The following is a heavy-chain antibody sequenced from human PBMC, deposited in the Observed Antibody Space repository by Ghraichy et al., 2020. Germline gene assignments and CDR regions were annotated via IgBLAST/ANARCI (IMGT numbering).Heavy chain of an antibody. CDR3: AGGPYYDSHQFDY. J-gene: IGHJ4*02. D-gene: IGHD3-22*01. V-gene: IGHV4-31*03. CDR2: IYYSGST. CDR1: GGSISSGGYY. Sequence: SLNISCTVSGGSISSGGYYWSWIRQHPGKGLEWIGYIYYSGSTYYNPSLKSRVTISVDTSKNQFSLKLSSVTAADTAVYYCAGGPYYDSHQFDYWGQGTLVTVSS.